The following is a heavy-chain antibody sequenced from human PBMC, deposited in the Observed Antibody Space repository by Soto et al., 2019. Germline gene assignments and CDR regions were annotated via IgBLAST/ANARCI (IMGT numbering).Heavy chain of an antibody. CDR3: ARGLDGVLYYYYYYMDV. Sequence: GASVKVSCKASGYTFTSYAMHWVRQAPGQRLEWMGWINADNGNTEYAQKFQGRVTMTRNTSISTAYMELSSLRSEDTAVYYCARGLDGVLYYYYYYMDVWGKGTTVTVSS. CDR2: INADNGNT. V-gene: IGHV1-3*01. D-gene: IGHD3-10*01. J-gene: IGHJ6*03. CDR1: GYTFTSYA.